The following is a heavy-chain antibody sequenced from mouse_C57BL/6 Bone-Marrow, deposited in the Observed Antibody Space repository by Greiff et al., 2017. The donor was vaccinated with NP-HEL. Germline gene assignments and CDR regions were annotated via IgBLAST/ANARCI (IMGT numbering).Heavy chain of an antibody. V-gene: IGHV5-17*01. CDR3: ARNGFSYYFDY. CDR1: GFTFSDYG. J-gene: IGHJ2*01. Sequence: VQLKESGGGLVKPGGSLKLSCAASGFTFSDYGMHWVRQAPEKGLEWVAYISSGSSTIYYADTVQGRFTISRDNAKNTLFLQMTSLRSEDTAMYYCARNGFSYYFDYWGQGTTLTVSS. CDR2: ISSGSSTI.